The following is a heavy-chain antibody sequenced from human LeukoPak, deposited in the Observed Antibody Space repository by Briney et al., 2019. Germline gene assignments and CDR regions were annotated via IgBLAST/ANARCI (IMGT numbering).Heavy chain of an antibody. J-gene: IGHJ4*02. D-gene: IGHD2-21*02. CDR2: VFYGGGT. CDR3: ARDLAYCGGDCYSNY. Sequence: SETLSLTCTVSGGSISSYYWNWIRQPPGKGLEWIGYVFYGGGTNYNPSLERRVTISIDTSRNQFSLKLSSVTAADTAVYYCARDLAYCGGDCYSNYWGQGTLVTVSS. CDR1: GGSISSYY. V-gene: IGHV4-59*01.